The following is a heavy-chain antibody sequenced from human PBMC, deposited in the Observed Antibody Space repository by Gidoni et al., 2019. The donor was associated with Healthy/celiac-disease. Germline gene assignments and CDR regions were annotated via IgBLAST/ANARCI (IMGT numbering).Heavy chain of an antibody. D-gene: IGHD3-3*01. J-gene: IGHJ6*02. CDR3: ARERAPNFWSGLSAGYYYYGMDV. CDR1: GFTFSSYA. V-gene: IGHV3-30-3*01. Sequence: QVQLVESGGGVVQPGRSLRLSCAASGFTFSSYAMHWVRQAPGKGLEWVAVISYDGSNKYYADSVKGRFTISRDNSKNSLYLQMNSLRAEDTAVYYCARERAPNFWSGLSAGYYYYGMDVWGQGTTVTVSS. CDR2: ISYDGSNK.